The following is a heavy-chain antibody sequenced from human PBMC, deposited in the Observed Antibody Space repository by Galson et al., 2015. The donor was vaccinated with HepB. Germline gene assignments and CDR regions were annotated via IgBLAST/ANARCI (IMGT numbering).Heavy chain of an antibody. D-gene: IGHD1-1*01. V-gene: IGHV3-48*01. CDR1: GFTFSSYS. J-gene: IGHJ5*02. Sequence: SLRLSCAASGFTFSSYSMNWVRQAPGKGLEWVSYISSSSSTIYYADSVKGRFTISRDNAKNSLYLQMNSLRAEDTAVYYCARDRGYWNDGFGFFFWFDPWGQGTLVTVSS. CDR3: ARDRGYWNDGFGFFFWFDP. CDR2: ISSSSSTI.